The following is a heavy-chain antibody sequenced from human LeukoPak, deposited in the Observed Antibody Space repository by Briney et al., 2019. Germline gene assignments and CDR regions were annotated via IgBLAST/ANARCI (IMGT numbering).Heavy chain of an antibody. V-gene: IGHV3-23*01. CDR2: ISGSGGST. Sequence: PGGSLRLSCAASRFTFSSYGMSWVRQAPGRGLEWVSGISGSGGSTYYADSAKGRFTISRDNSKNTLYLQMNSLRAEDTAVYYCARDRGLRFLEWFDYYYMDVWGKGTTVTVSS. CDR1: RFTFSSYG. D-gene: IGHD3-3*01. J-gene: IGHJ6*03. CDR3: ARDRGLRFLEWFDYYYMDV.